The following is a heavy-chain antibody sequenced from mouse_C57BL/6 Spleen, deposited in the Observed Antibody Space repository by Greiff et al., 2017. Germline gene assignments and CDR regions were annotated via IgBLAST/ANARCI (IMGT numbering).Heavy chain of an antibody. D-gene: IGHD2-5*01. CDR3: ARSYSNSSLAMDY. Sequence: QVQLQQPGAELVMPGASVKLSCKASGYTFTSYWMHWVKQRPGQGLEWIGEIDPSDSYTNYNQKFKGKSTLTVDKSSSTAYMQLSSLTSEDSAVYYCARSYSNSSLAMDYWGQGTSVTVSS. V-gene: IGHV1-69*01. CDR1: GYTFTSYW. CDR2: IDPSDSYT. J-gene: IGHJ4*01.